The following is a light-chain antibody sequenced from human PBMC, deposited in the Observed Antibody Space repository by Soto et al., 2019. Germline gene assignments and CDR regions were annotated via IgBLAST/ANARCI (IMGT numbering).Light chain of an antibody. CDR2: AAS. J-gene: IGKJ4*01. V-gene: IGKV1-9*01. Sequence: DIQLTQSPSFLSASVGDRVTITCRASQGISSYLAWYQQRPGKAPKLLIYAASTLQSGVPSRFSGSGSGTEFTLTISSLQPEDFVTYYCQQLNSYPLTFGGGTKLEIK. CDR3: QQLNSYPLT. CDR1: QGISSY.